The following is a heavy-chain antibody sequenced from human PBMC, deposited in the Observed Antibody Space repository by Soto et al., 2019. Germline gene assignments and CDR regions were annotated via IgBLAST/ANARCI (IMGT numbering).Heavy chain of an antibody. D-gene: IGHD3-10*01. J-gene: IGHJ6*02. Sequence: PSETLSLTCAVYGGSFSGYYWSWIRQPPGKGLEWIGEINHSGSTNYNPSLKSRVTISVDTSKNQFSLKLSSVTAADTAVYYCARWVTMVRGVITYYYYGMDVWGHGTTVTVSS. CDR1: GGSFSGYY. CDR3: ARWVTMVRGVITYYYYGMDV. CDR2: INHSGST. V-gene: IGHV4-34*01.